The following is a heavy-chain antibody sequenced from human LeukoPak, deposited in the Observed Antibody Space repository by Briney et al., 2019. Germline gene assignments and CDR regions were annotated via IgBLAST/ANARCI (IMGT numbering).Heavy chain of an antibody. V-gene: IGHV1-2*02. D-gene: IGHD6-13*01. CDR1: GYTFTGYY. Sequence: GASVKVSCKASGYTFTGYYMHWVRQAPGQGLEWMGWINPNSGGTNYAQKFQGRVTMTRVTSISTAYMELSRLRSDDTAVYYCARPVLSGAAAADFDYWGQGTLVTVSS. CDR2: INPNSGGT. J-gene: IGHJ4*02. CDR3: ARPVLSGAAAADFDY.